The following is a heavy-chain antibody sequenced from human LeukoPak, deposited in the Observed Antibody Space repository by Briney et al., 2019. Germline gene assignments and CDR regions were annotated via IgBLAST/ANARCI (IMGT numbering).Heavy chain of an antibody. Sequence: GGSLRLSCAASGFTFSSYAMHWVRQAPGKGLEWVAIISYDGSNKYYADSVKGRFTISRDNSQSTLYLQMNSLRAEDTAVYYCASGGSYSYYYFNRWGQGTLVTVSS. J-gene: IGHJ4*02. D-gene: IGHD1-26*01. V-gene: IGHV3-30-3*01. CDR3: ASGGSYSYYYFNR. CDR1: GFTFSSYA. CDR2: ISYDGSNK.